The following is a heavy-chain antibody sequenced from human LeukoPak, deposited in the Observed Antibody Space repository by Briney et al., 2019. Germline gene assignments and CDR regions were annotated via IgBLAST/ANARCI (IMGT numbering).Heavy chain of an antibody. D-gene: IGHD2-8*01. V-gene: IGHV4-39*07. CDR2: IYYTGST. J-gene: IGHJ4*02. CDR1: RGSVSSSTYY. CDR3: TAEKNGSPHY. Sequence: SETLSLTCTVSRGSVSSSTYYWSWVRQPPGKGLEWIASIYYTGSTYYNPSLKSRVTISLDMSKNEFFLTMTSVTAADTAVYFCTAEKNGSPHYWGQGTQVTDSS.